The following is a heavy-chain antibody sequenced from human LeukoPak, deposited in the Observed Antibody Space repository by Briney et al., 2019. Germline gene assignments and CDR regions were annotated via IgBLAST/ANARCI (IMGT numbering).Heavy chain of an antibody. CDR1: GYTFTSYG. CDR2: ISAYNGNT. Sequence: GASVKVSCKASGYTFTSYGISWVRQAPGQGLEWMGWISAYNGNTNYAQKLQGRVTMTTDTSTSTAYMELRSLKSDDTAVYYCARSGYCSGGSCYSGFDYWGQGTLVTVSS. D-gene: IGHD2-15*01. V-gene: IGHV1-18*01. CDR3: ARSGYCSGGSCYSGFDY. J-gene: IGHJ4*02.